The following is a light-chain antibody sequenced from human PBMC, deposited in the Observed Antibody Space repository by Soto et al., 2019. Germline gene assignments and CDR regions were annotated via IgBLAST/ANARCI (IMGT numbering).Light chain of an antibody. CDR2: RAS. V-gene: IGKV1-5*03. CDR1: QSIHSW. J-gene: IGKJ1*01. Sequence: DIQMTQSPATLSASVGDRVTITCRASQSIHSWLAWFQQKPGKAPMLLIYRASNLESGVPSRFSGSGSGTVFTLTISSLQPDDFATYYCQQYKTYSTLGQGTKVDNK. CDR3: QQYKTYST.